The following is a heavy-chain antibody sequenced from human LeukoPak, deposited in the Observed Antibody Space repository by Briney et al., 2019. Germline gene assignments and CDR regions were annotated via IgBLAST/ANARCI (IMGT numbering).Heavy chain of an antibody. CDR2: ISSSSSYI. Sequence: GRTLRLSCAASGFTLSTYTINWVRQAPGKGLEWVSSISSSSSYIYYADSVKGRFTISRDDAKNSLSLQMNSLRAEDTAVYYCARSGIKMVRGVIIKSPYHMDVWGKGTTVTVSS. CDR3: ARSGIKMVRGVIIKSPYHMDV. J-gene: IGHJ6*03. CDR1: GFTLSTYT. D-gene: IGHD3-10*01. V-gene: IGHV3-21*01.